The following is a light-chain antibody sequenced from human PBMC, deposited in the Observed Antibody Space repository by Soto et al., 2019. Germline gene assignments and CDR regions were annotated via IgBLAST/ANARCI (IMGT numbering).Light chain of an antibody. CDR3: QSYDSSLSGYV. V-gene: IGLV1-40*01. Sequence: QSVLTQPPSVSGAPGQRVTISCTGSSSNIGAGYDVHWYQQLPGTAPKLLIYGNNNRPSGVPDRFSGSKSGTPASLAITGLQAEDEADYYCQSYDSSLSGYVFGGGTKVTVL. CDR1: SSNIGAGYD. J-gene: IGLJ2*01. CDR2: GNN.